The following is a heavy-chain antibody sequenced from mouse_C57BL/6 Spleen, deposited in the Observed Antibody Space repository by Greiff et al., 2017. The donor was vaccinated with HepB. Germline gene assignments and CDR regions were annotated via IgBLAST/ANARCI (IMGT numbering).Heavy chain of an antibody. V-gene: IGHV5-9-1*02. CDR1: GFTFSSYA. Sequence: EVQRVESGEGLVKPGGSLKLSCAASGFTFSSYAMSWVRQTPEKRLEWVAYISSGGDYIYYADTVKGRFTISRDNARNTLYLQMSSLKSEDTAMYYCTRDPYYGSSYWYFDVWGTGATVTVSS. D-gene: IGHD1-1*01. J-gene: IGHJ1*03. CDR2: ISSGGDYI. CDR3: TRDPYYGSSYWYFDV.